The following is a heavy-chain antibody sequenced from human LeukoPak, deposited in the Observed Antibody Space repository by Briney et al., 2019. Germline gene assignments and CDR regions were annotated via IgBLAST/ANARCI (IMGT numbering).Heavy chain of an antibody. D-gene: IGHD2-15*01. CDR1: GGSISSHY. CDR3: ARALLSHAFHI. V-gene: IGHV4-59*11. Sequence: SETLSLTCTVSGGSISSHYWSWIRQPPGKGLEWIGYIYYSGSTNYNPSLKSRVTISVDTSKNQFSLKLSSVTAADTAVYYCARALLSHAFHIWGQGTMVTVSS. CDR2: IYYSGST. J-gene: IGHJ3*02.